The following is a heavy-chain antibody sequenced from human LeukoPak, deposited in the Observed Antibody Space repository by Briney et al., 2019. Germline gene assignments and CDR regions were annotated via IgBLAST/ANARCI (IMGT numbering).Heavy chain of an antibody. CDR1: GYSISSGYY. V-gene: IGHV4-38-2*01. J-gene: IGHJ3*02. Sequence: SETLSLTCAVSGYSISSGYYWGWIRQPPGKGLEWIGSIHHTGSTYYNPSLKSRVTISVDTSKNQISLKLSSVTAADTAVYYCARGSRTFGVVVVVATAGDAFDIWGQGTMVTVSS. D-gene: IGHD2-15*01. CDR3: ARGSRTFGVVVVVATAGDAFDI. CDR2: IHHTGST.